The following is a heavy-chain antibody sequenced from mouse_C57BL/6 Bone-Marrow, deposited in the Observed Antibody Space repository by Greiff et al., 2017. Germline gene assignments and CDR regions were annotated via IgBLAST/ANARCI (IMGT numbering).Heavy chain of an antibody. J-gene: IGHJ4*01. CDR3: ARSGDYDATLYYYAMDY. V-gene: IGHV1-20*01. CDR1: GYSFTGYF. D-gene: IGHD2-4*01. CDR2: INPYNGDT. Sequence: VQLKQSGPELVKPGDSVKISCKASGYSFTGYFMNWVMQSHGKSLEWIGRINPYNGDTFYNQKFKGKATLTVDKSSSTAHMELRSLTSEDSAVXYCARSGDYDATLYYYAMDYWGQGTSVTVSS.